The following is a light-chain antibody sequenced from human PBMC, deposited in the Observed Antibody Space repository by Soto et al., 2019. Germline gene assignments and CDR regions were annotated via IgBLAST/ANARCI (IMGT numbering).Light chain of an antibody. CDR2: GAS. Sequence: EIVMTQSPGTLSLSPGERATLSCRASQSVSSNYLAWYQQTPGQALRLLIYGASSRATGIPDRFSGGGSGTDFTITISRLEPEDFAVYYCQQYGSLITFGQGTRLEIK. CDR1: QSVSSNY. CDR3: QQYGSLIT. J-gene: IGKJ5*01. V-gene: IGKV3-20*01.